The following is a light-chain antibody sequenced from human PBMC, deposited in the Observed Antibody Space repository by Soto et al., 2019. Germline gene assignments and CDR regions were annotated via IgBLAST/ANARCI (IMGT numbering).Light chain of an antibody. J-gene: IGKJ2*01. V-gene: IGKV1-9*01. CDR2: EES. CDR1: QAVPNN. Sequence: DIHLTQSPSFLSASVGDRVTITCRPSQAVPNNIAWYQQKPGKPPKLLIYEESTLHSGVPSRFSGRKSGTQVTLTIDSLQPEDFATYYCQQTYTIPFAFGQGTKLEI. CDR3: QQTYTIPFA.